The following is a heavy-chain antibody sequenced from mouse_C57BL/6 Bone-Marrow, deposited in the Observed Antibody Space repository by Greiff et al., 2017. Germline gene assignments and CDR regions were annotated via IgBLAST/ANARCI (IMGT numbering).Heavy chain of an antibody. CDR3: ARVPQTYAMDY. J-gene: IGHJ4*01. CDR1: GYSITSGYY. CDR2: ISYDGSN. Sequence: EVQLQESGPGLVKPSQSLSLTCSVTGYSITSGYYWNWIRQFPGNKLEWMGYISYDGSNNYNPSLKNRISITRDTSKNQFFLKLNSVTTEDTATYYCARVPQTYAMDYWGQGTSVTVSS. V-gene: IGHV3-6*01.